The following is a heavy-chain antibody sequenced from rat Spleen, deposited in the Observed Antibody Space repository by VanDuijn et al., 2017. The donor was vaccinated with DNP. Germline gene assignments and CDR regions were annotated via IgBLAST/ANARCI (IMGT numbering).Heavy chain of an antibody. Sequence: EVQLVESGGGLVQPGRSLKLSCAASGFTFSDFYMAWVRQAPTKGLEWVASISYDGGRTYYGDSVKGRFTVSRDNAKSTLYLQMDSLRSEDTATYYCATPTNWGQGVMVTVSS. D-gene: IGHD1-7*01. CDR3: ATPTN. CDR2: ISYDGGRT. J-gene: IGHJ2*01. CDR1: GFTFSDFY. V-gene: IGHV5-20*01.